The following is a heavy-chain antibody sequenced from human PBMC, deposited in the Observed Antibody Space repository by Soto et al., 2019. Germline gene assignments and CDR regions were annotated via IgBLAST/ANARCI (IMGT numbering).Heavy chain of an antibody. J-gene: IGHJ4*02. CDR1: GFSVNSNY. CDR3: ARGYGSGSHFFDY. Sequence: PGGTLRLSCAASGFSVNSNYMTWVRQAPGKGLEWVALSYSGGNTYYADSVRGRFTVSRDDFMNTLYLHMNSLSAEDTAVYYCARGYGSGSHFFDYWGQGTMVTVSS. V-gene: IGHV3-53*01. D-gene: IGHD3-10*01. CDR2: SYSGGNT.